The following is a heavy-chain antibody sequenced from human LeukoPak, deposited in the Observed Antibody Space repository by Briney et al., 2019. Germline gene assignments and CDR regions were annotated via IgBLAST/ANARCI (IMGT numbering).Heavy chain of an antibody. Sequence: ASVKVSCKASGYTFTGYYMHWVRQAPGQGLEWMGWISAYNGNTNYAQKLQGRVTMTTDTSTSTAYMELRSLRSDDTAVYYCARNGHGSGSYYPLGYWGQGTLATVSS. D-gene: IGHD3-10*01. CDR2: ISAYNGNT. V-gene: IGHV1-18*04. CDR1: GYTFTGYY. J-gene: IGHJ4*02. CDR3: ARNGHGSGSYYPLGY.